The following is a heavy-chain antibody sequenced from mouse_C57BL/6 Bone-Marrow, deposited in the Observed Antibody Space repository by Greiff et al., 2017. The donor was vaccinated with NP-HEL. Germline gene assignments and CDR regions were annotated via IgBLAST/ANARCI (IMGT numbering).Heavy chain of an antibody. CDR1: GFSLTSYG. V-gene: IGHV2-2*02. Sequence: QVQLQQSGPGLVQPSQSLSITCTVSGFSLTSYGVHWVRQSPGKGLEWLGVIWSGGSTDYNAAFISRLSISKDTSKSQVFFKMNSLQANDTAIYYCARNPVYNGGSNGYFDVWGTGTTVTVSS. J-gene: IGHJ1*03. D-gene: IGHD1-1*01. CDR2: IWSGGST. CDR3: ARNPVYNGGSNGYFDV.